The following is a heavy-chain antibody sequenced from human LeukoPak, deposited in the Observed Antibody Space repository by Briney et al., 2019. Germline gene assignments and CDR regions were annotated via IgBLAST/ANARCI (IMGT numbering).Heavy chain of an antibody. CDR1: GFTFSSYA. CDR3: ANQQWLVPNWFDP. J-gene: IGHJ5*02. Sequence: GGSLRLSCAASGFTFSSYAMSWVRQAPGKGLEWVSAISGSGGSTYYADSVKGRFTISRDNSKNTLYLQMNSLRAEVTAVYYCANQQWLVPNWFDPWGQGTLVTVSS. V-gene: IGHV3-23*01. D-gene: IGHD6-19*01. CDR2: ISGSGGST.